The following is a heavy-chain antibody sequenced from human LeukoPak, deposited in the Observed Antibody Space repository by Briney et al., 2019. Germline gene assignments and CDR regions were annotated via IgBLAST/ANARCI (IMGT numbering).Heavy chain of an antibody. D-gene: IGHD6-13*01. J-gene: IGHJ4*02. CDR1: GGSISSYY. Sequence: SETLSLTCTVSGGSISSYYWSWIRQPPGKGLEWIGYIYYSGSTNYNPSLKSRVTISVDTSKNQFSLKLSSVTAADTAVYYCARIRSGLPMGYSSSWYVYYFDCWGQGTLVTVSS. V-gene: IGHV4-59*01. CDR3: ARIRSGLPMGYSSSWYVYYFDC. CDR2: IYYSGST.